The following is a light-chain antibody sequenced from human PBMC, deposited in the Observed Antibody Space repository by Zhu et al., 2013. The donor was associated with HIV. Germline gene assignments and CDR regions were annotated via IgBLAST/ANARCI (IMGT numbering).Light chain of an antibody. Sequence: QSALTQPRSVSGSLGQSVTISCIGTSGDVGGYEYVSWYQQYPGKAPKVIIYEVNKRPSGVPDRFSGSILGNKAALTITGAQADDESDYYCVLYMGSGIWMFGGGTKLTVL. J-gene: IGLJ3*02. CDR2: EVN. CDR1: SGDVGGYEY. CDR3: VLYMGSGIWM. V-gene: IGLV2-11*01.